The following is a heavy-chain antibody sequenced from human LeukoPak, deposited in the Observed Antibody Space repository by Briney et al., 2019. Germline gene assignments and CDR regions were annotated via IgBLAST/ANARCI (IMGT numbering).Heavy chain of an antibody. Sequence: SETLSLTCTVFGGSISSSSYYWGWIRQPPGKGLEWVGSIYYSGRTYYNPSLKSRVTISIDTSKNQFSLKVTSVTAADTAVYYCAANSADYNTLGSSYKVWGQGTLVTVSS. J-gene: IGHJ4*02. CDR3: AANSADYNTLGSSYKV. V-gene: IGHV4-39*01. CDR1: GGSISSSSYY. D-gene: IGHD3-10*01. CDR2: IYYSGRT.